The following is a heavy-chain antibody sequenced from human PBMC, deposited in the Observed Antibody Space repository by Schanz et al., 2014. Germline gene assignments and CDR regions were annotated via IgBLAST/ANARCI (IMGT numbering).Heavy chain of an antibody. Sequence: EVQLVESGGGLVQPGESLRLSCATSGFTFITYTMNWVRQTPGKGLEWVSFISSSGTSIYYADSVKGRFTISRDNAKNSLYLQMNSLRAEDTAVYYCARSRGFDSIFDFWGRGTLVTVSS. J-gene: IGHJ4*02. CDR1: GFTFITYT. CDR2: ISSSGTSI. V-gene: IGHV3-48*01. CDR3: ARSRGFDSIFDF. D-gene: IGHD5-12*01.